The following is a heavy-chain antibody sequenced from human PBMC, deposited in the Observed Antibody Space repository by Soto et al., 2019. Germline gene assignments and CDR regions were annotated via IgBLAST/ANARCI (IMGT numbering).Heavy chain of an antibody. V-gene: IGHV4-34*01. J-gene: IGHJ5*02. CDR1: ARSLSDYY. D-gene: IGHD1-20*01. Sequence: SETLSLTFAVYARSLSDYYWSWLRQPPGKGLEWIGEINHRGTTSYNPSLKSRVDISGDTAMTQFSLKLRSVTAADTAIYYWARYQWKPGAFYRCGPGTQVTVSS. CDR2: INHRGTT. CDR3: ARYQWKPGAFYR.